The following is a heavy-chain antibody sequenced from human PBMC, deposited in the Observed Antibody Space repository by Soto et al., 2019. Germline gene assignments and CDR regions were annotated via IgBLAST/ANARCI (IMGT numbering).Heavy chain of an antibody. V-gene: IGHV3-48*02. CDR3: ATSMIVVVRAGAFDI. Sequence: GGSLRLSCAASGFTFSSYSMNWVRQAPGKGLEWVSYISSSSSTIYYADSVKGRFTISRDNAKNSLYLQMNSLRDEDTAVYYCATSMIVVVRAGAFDIWGQGTMVTVSS. J-gene: IGHJ3*02. D-gene: IGHD3-22*01. CDR2: ISSSSSTI. CDR1: GFTFSSYS.